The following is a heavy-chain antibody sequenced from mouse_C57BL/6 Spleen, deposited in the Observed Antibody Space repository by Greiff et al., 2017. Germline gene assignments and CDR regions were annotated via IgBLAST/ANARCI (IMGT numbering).Heavy chain of an antibody. V-gene: IGHV1-64*01. CDR2: IHPNSGST. CDR3: ARDRIRYYYAKDY. J-gene: IGHJ4*01. Sequence: QVQLKQPGAELVKPGASVKLSCKASGYTFTSYWMHWVKQRPGQGLEWIGMIHPNSGSTNYNEKFKSKATLTVDKSSSTAYMQLSSLTSEDSAVYYCARDRIRYYYAKDYWGQGTSVTVSS. CDR1: GYTFTSYW.